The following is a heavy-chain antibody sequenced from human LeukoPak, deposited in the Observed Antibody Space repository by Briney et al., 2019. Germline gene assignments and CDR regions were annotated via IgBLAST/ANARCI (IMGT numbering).Heavy chain of an antibody. Sequence: GGSLRLSCAASGFTFDDYAMHWVRQAPGKGLEWVSGISWNSGSIGYADSVKSRFTISRDNAKNSLYLQMNSLRAEDTALYYCAKDISAAIPGYFDYWGQGTLVTVSS. V-gene: IGHV3-9*01. CDR1: GFTFDDYA. J-gene: IGHJ4*02. CDR3: AKDISAAIPGYFDY. CDR2: ISWNSGSI. D-gene: IGHD2-2*01.